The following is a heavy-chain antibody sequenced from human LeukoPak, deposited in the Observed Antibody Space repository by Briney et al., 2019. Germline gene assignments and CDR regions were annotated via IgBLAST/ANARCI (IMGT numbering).Heavy chain of an antibody. CDR3: AALDHGHDY. CDR2: INSDGSST. V-gene: IGHV3-74*03. CDR1: GFTFSSYW. J-gene: IGHJ4*02. Sequence: GGSLRLSCVASGFTFSSYWMHWVRQAPGKGLVWVSRINSDGSSTKCADSVKGRFTISRDNAKNTLYLQMNSLRAEDTAVYHCAALDHGHDYWGQGTLVTVSS.